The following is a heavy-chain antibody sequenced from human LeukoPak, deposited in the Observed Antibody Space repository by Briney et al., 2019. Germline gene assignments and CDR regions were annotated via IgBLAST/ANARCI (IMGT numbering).Heavy chain of an antibody. V-gene: IGHV3-9*01. Sequence: GRSLRLSCAASGFTFDDYAMHWVRQAPGKGLEWVSGISWNSGSIGYADSVKGRFTISRDDVKNSLYLQMNSLRAEDTAVYYCAKDQLLWFGELSPPGWFDPWGQGTLVTVSS. J-gene: IGHJ5*02. D-gene: IGHD3-10*01. CDR2: ISWNSGSI. CDR1: GFTFDDYA. CDR3: AKDQLLWFGELSPPGWFDP.